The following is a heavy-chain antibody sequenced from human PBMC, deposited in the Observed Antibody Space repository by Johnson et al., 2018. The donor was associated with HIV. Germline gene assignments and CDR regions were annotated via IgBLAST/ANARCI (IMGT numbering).Heavy chain of an antibody. CDR3: ARGLIAVAGFDAFDI. CDR2: ISYDGSNK. J-gene: IGHJ3*02. D-gene: IGHD6-19*01. V-gene: IGHV3-30*04. CDR1: GFTFSSYA. Sequence: HVQLVESGGGVVQPGRSLRLSCAASGFTFSSYAMHWVRQAPAKGLEWVAVISYDGSNKYYGDSVKGRFTISRDNSKNTLYLQMNSLRAGDTAVYYCARGLIAVAGFDAFDIWGQGTMVTVSS.